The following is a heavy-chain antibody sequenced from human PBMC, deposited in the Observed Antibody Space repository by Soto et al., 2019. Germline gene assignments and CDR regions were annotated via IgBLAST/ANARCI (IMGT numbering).Heavy chain of an antibody. CDR1: GFTFSSYA. J-gene: IGHJ4*02. CDR2: ISGSGGST. V-gene: IGHV3-23*01. D-gene: IGHD3-3*01. Sequence: EVQLLESGGGLVQPGGSLRLSCAASGFTFSSYAMSWVRQAPGKGLEWVSAISGSGGSTYYADSVKGRFTISRDNSKNTLYLQMNSLRAEDTAVYYCAKATIFGVVMGYYFDYWGQGTLVTVSS. CDR3: AKATIFGVVMGYYFDY.